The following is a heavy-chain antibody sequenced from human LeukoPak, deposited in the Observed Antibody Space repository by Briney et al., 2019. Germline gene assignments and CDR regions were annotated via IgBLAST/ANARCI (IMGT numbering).Heavy chain of an antibody. CDR1: GGSISSSSYY. D-gene: IGHD6-25*01. J-gene: IGHJ4*02. Sequence: PPETLSLTFTVSGGSISSSSYYWGWIRQPPGKGLEWIGSIYYSGSTYYNPSLKSRVTISVDTSKNQFSLKLSSVTAADTAVYYCAREDSGWGLFYWGQGTLVTVSS. CDR2: IYYSGST. CDR3: AREDSGWGLFY. V-gene: IGHV4-39*07.